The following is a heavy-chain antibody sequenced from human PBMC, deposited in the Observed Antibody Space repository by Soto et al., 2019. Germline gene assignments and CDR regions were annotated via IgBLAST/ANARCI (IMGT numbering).Heavy chain of an antibody. Sequence: QVQLVQSGGEVKKPGASVTVSCKASGYTFINYHITWVRQAPGQGLEWMAWINTYNGMTDYAQKFQGRVTMTRDTPPITAYMELRNLGSDDTAVYFCAKSPRGEMATDWGQGTLVTVSS. J-gene: IGHJ4*02. CDR2: INTYNGMT. CDR3: AKSPRGEMATD. CDR1: GYTFINYH. D-gene: IGHD5-12*01. V-gene: IGHV1-18*01.